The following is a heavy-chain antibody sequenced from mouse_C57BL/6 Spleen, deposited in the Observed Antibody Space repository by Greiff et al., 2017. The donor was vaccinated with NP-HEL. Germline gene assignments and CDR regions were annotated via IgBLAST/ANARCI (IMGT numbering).Heavy chain of an antibody. CDR3: AREDYSYYFDY. CDR2: ISDGGSYT. V-gene: IGHV5-4*01. J-gene: IGHJ2*01. D-gene: IGHD1-1*01. CDR1: GFTFSSYA. Sequence: DVMLVESGGGLVKPGGSLKLSCAASGFTFSSYAMSWVRQTPEKRLEWVATISDGGSYTYYPDNVKGRFTISRDNAKNSLYLQMSHLKSEDTAMYYCAREDYSYYFDYWGQGTTLTVSS.